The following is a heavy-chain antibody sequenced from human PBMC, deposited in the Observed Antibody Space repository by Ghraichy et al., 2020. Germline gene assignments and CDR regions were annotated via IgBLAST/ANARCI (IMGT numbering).Heavy chain of an antibody. D-gene: IGHD3-22*01. CDR1: GGSISSYY. Sequence: SETLSLTCTVSGGSISSYYWSWIRQPPGKGLEWIGYIYYSGSTNYNPSLKSRVTISVDTSKNQFSLKLSSVTAADTAVYYCARDNGSDGGYTPFDYWGQGTLVTVSS. CDR3: ARDNGSDGGYTPFDY. CDR2: IYYSGST. J-gene: IGHJ4*02. V-gene: IGHV4-59*01.